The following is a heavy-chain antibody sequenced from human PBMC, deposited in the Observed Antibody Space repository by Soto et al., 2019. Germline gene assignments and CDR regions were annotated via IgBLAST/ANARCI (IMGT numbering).Heavy chain of an antibody. Sequence: SETLSLTCAVYGGSFSGYYWSWIRQPPGKGLEWIGEINHSGSTNYNPSLKSRVTISVDTSKNQFSLKLSSVIAADTAVYYCARGRHYYYGASYYYGMDVWGQGTTVTVSS. CDR3: ARGRHYYYGASYYYGMDV. CDR2: INHSGST. J-gene: IGHJ6*02. D-gene: IGHD3-22*01. CDR1: GGSFSGYY. V-gene: IGHV4-34*01.